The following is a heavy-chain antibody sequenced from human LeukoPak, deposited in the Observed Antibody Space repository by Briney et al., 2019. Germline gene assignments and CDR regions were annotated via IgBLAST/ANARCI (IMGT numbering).Heavy chain of an antibody. V-gene: IGHV3-23*01. D-gene: IGHD3-10*01. CDR3: ARGRDGTGNYPLDY. CDR1: GFTFSKYA. J-gene: IGHJ4*02. Sequence: GGSLRLSCAASGFTFSKYAMSWVRQAPGKGLEWVSGISGSGGGPYYADSVKGRFTISRDNSKNTLYLQMNSLRADDTAVYYCARGRDGTGNYPLDYWGQGTLVIVSS. CDR2: ISGSGGGP.